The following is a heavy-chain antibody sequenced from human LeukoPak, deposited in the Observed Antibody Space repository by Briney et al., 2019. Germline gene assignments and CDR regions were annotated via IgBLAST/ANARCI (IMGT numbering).Heavy chain of an antibody. Sequence: SETLSLTCAVSGYSISSGYYWGWIRQPPGKGLEWIGSIYHSGSTYYSPSLKSRVTMSVDPSNNQFSLNLRSVTAADTAVYYCARRRYYDGSGYLEWGQGTLLSVSS. CDR3: ARRRYYDGSGYLE. V-gene: IGHV4-38-2*01. CDR2: IYHSGST. D-gene: IGHD3-22*01. J-gene: IGHJ1*01. CDR1: GYSISSGYY.